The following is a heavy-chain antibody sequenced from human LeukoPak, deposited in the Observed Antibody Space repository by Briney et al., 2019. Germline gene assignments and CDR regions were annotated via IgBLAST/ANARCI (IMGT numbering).Heavy chain of an antibody. D-gene: IGHD1-26*01. Sequence: VASVKVSCKASGYSFNSYGISWVRQAPGQGLEWLGWISAYNGNTNYVQKFQGRVTMTTDTSTTTAYMELRSLRSDDTAVYYCARDGSGTYPQIFDYWGQGTLVTVSS. J-gene: IGHJ4*02. V-gene: IGHV1-18*01. CDR3: ARDGSGTYPQIFDY. CDR2: ISAYNGNT. CDR1: GYSFNSYG.